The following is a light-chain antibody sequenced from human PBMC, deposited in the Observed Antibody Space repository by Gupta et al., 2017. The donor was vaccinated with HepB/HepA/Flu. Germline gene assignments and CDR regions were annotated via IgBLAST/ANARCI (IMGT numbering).Light chain of an antibody. CDR3: MIWHSNAVV. J-gene: IGLJ2*01. CDR2: YKSDSDK. CDR1: RCIYVGAYS. V-gene: IGLV5-45*02. Sequence: HAVLLLLSSLSASPGSPARLTCTSRRCIYVGAYSIYWYQQNPGSPPHYLLRYKSDSDKQQGSGVPSRFSGSKDASANAGILLISGLQSEDEADYYCMIWHSNAVVFGGGTKLTVL.